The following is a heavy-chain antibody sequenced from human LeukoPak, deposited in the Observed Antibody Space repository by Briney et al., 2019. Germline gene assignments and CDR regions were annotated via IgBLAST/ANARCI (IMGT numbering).Heavy chain of an antibody. J-gene: IGHJ4*02. V-gene: IGHV4-59*01. D-gene: IGHD3-22*01. CDR2: IYYSGST. Sequence: PSETLSLTCTVSGGSISSYYWSWIRQPPGKGLEWIGYIYYSGSTNYNPSLKSRVTISVDTSKKQFSLKLSSVTAADTAVYYCARAPRDSSGYYYGWYDYWGQGTLVTVSS. CDR3: ARAPRDSSGYYYGWYDY. CDR1: GGSISSYY.